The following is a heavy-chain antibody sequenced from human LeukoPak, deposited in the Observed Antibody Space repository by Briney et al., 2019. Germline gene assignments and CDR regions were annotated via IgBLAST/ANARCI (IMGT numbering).Heavy chain of an antibody. CDR3: AKSITMVRGVIRSVGFDP. J-gene: IGHJ5*02. CDR1: GYTFTSYD. V-gene: IGHV1-8*01. CDR2: MNPNSGNT. Sequence: ASVKVSCKASGYTFTSYDINWVRQATGQGLEWMGWMNPNSGNTGYEQKFQGRVTITRNTPISTAYMELSSLRSEDTAVYYCAKSITMVRGVIRSVGFDPWGQGTLVTVSS. D-gene: IGHD3-10*01.